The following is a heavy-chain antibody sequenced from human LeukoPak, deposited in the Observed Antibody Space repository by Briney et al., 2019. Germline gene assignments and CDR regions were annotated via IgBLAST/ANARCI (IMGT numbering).Heavy chain of an antibody. D-gene: IGHD6-19*01. V-gene: IGHV3-7*01. CDR3: AGTYSSGWYGNFDY. Sequence: GGSLRLSCAASGFTFSSYWMSWVRQAPGKGLEWVANIKQDGSEKYYVDSVKGRFTISRDNAKNSLYLQMNSLRAEDTAVYYCAGTYSSGWYGNFDYWGQGTLVTVSS. J-gene: IGHJ4*02. CDR2: IKQDGSEK. CDR1: GFTFSSYW.